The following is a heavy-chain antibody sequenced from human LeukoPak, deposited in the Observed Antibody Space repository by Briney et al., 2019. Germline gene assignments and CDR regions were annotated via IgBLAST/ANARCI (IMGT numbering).Heavy chain of an antibody. J-gene: IGHJ4*02. D-gene: IGHD4-11*01. CDR2: IKQDGSEK. V-gene: IGHV3-7*01. CDR1: GFTFSSYW. Sequence: PGGSLRLSCVASGFTFSSYWMSWVRQAPGKGPEWVASIKQDGSEKFYVDSVKGRFTISKDNNKNSLSLQMNSLRAENTAVYYCAREDHSKYEYWGQGTLVTVSS. CDR3: AREDHSKYEY.